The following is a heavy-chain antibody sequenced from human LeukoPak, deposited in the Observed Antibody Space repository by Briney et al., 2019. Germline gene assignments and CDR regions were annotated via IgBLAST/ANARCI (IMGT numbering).Heavy chain of an antibody. CDR3: AKMVREFYTISYYFDY. D-gene: IGHD2-8*01. V-gene: IGHV3-23*01. Sequence: GGSLRLSCAASGFXFSSYAMNWVRQAPGKGLEWVSGISGSGAGTYYADSVKGRFTISRDNSKNTLYLQMNSLRAEDTAVYYCAKMVREFYTISYYFDYWGQGTLVTVSS. CDR2: ISGSGAGT. J-gene: IGHJ4*02. CDR1: GFXFSSYA.